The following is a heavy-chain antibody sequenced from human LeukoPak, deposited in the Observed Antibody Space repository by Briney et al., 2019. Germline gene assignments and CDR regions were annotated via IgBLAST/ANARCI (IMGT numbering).Heavy chain of an antibody. J-gene: IGHJ4*02. Sequence: GGSLRLSCAASGFTFSAYWMSWVRQAPGKGLEWVSYISSSGTTYYADSVRGRFTIPRDNAQNSLYMQMNSLRVDDTAVYYCARGGLQAGGSARNDYWGQGTLVTVSS. V-gene: IGHV3-69-1*01. CDR2: ISSSGTT. D-gene: IGHD3-16*01. CDR3: ARGGLQAGGSARNDY. CDR1: GFTFSAYW.